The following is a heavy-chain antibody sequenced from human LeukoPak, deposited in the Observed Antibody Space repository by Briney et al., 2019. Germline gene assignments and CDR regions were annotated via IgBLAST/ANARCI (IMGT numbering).Heavy chain of an antibody. CDR3: ARGGGYYFDY. Sequence: GRSLRLSCAASGFTFSDSYMNWIRQAPGKGREWLSYISSSSSHTNYADSVKGRFTISRDNDKNSLYLQMNSLRAEDTAVYYCARGGGYYFDYWGQGTLVTVSS. CDR2: ISSSSSHT. J-gene: IGHJ4*02. D-gene: IGHD4-23*01. CDR1: GFTFSDSY. V-gene: IGHV3-11*06.